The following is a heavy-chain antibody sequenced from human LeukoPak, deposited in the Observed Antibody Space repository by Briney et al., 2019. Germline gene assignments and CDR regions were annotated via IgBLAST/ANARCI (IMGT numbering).Heavy chain of an antibody. CDR3: ARGIYYYASSGYDDAFDI. J-gene: IGHJ3*02. V-gene: IGHV3-30-3*01. CDR2: ISYDGSNK. CDR1: RFTFSSYA. D-gene: IGHD3-22*01. Sequence: PGRSLRLSCAASRFTFSSYAMHWVCQARGKGLEWVAVISYDGSNKYYADSVKGRFTISRDNSKNTLYLQMNSLRAEDTAVYYCARGIYYYASSGYDDAFDIWGQGTMVTVSS.